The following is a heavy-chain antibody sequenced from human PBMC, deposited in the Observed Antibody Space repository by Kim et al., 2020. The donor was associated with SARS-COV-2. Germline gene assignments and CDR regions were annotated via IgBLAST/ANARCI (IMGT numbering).Heavy chain of an antibody. D-gene: IGHD6-13*01. CDR3: ARGPPVGGYSSSWYFYFDY. J-gene: IGHJ4*02. Sequence: SRVTISVDTSKNQFSLKLSSVTAADTAVYYCARGPPVGGYSSSWYFYFDYWGQGTLVTVSS. V-gene: IGHV4-34*01.